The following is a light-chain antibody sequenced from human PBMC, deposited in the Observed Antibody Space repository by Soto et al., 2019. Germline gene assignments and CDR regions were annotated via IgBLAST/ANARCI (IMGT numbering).Light chain of an antibody. CDR3: PSYAGSNIWV. J-gene: IGLJ3*02. CDR2: EVS. V-gene: IGLV2-8*01. Sequence: QSALTQPPSASGSPGQSVTISCTGTSSDVGAYKYVSWYQQYPGKAPKLMIYEVSRRPSGVPDRFSGSKSGNTASLTVSGIQAEDEADYYCPSYAGSNIWVFGGGTKLTVL. CDR1: SSDVGAYKY.